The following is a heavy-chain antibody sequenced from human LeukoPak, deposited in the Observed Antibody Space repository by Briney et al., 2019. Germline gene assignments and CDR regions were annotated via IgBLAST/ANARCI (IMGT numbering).Heavy chain of an antibody. V-gene: IGHV3-23*01. D-gene: IGHD6-13*01. Sequence: GGSLRLSCAASGFTFSSYAMSWVRQAPGKGLEWVSAISGSGGSTYYADSVKGRFTISRDNSKNTLYLQMNSLRAEDTAVYYCAKDRRGIAAAGSDAFDIRGQGTMVTVSS. CDR2: ISGSGGST. CDR3: AKDRRGIAAAGSDAFDI. J-gene: IGHJ3*02. CDR1: GFTFSSYA.